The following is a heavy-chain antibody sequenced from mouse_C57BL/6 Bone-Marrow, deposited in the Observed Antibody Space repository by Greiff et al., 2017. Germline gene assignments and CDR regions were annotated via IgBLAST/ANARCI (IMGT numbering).Heavy chain of an antibody. D-gene: IGHD1-1*01. Sequence: VQLQQSGAELVRPGASVKLSCTASGFNIKDDYMHWVKQRPEQGLEWIGWIDPENGDTEYASKFQGKATITADTPSTTAYLQLSSLTSEDTAVYYCTLLLEDYWGQGTSVTVSS. CDR3: TLLLEDY. CDR2: IDPENGDT. J-gene: IGHJ4*01. V-gene: IGHV14-4*01. CDR1: GFNIKDDY.